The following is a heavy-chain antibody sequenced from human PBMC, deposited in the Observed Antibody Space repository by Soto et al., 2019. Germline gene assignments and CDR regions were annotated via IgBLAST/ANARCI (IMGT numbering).Heavy chain of an antibody. J-gene: IGHJ4*02. D-gene: IGHD3-3*01. Sequence: LRLSCAASGFTFSSYGLHWVRQAPGKGLEWVAVISYDGSNKYYADSVKGRFTISRDNAKNTLYLQMNSLRAEDTAVYYCAKGNPSITIFGVVFDYWGQGTLVTVSS. V-gene: IGHV3-30*18. CDR3: AKGNPSITIFGVVFDY. CDR2: ISYDGSNK. CDR1: GFTFSSYG.